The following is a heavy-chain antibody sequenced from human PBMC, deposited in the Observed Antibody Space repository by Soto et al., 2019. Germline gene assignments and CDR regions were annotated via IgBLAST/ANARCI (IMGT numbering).Heavy chain of an antibody. CDR2: IIPILGIA. D-gene: IGHD1-1*01. CDR3: ARDRNGGDAFAI. J-gene: IGHJ3*02. Sequence: QVQLVQSGAEVKKPGSSVKVSCKASGGTFSSYTISWVRQAPGQGLEWMGRIIPILGIANYAQKFQGRVTITADKSTSTAYMELSSLRSEDTTVYYCARDRNGGDAFAIWGQGTMVTVSS. CDR1: GGTFSSYT. V-gene: IGHV1-69*08.